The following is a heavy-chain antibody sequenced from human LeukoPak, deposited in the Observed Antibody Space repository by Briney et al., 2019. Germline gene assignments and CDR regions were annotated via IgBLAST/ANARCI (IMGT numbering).Heavy chain of an antibody. J-gene: IGHJ6*03. Sequence: PSETLSLTCTVSGGSISTYYWSWIRQPAGKGLEWIGRIYTSGSTNYNPSLKSRVTMSVDTSKNQFSLKLSSVTAADTAVYYCARDKVGASSGYHPIYYYYYMDVWGKGTTVTISS. CDR3: ARDKVGASSGYHPIYYYYYMDV. CDR2: IYTSGST. CDR1: GGSISTYY. V-gene: IGHV4-4*07. D-gene: IGHD3-22*01.